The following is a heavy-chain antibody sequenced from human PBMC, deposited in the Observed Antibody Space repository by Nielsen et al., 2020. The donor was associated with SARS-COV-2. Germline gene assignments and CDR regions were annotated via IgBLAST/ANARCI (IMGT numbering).Heavy chain of an antibody. CDR1: GGSINSSSYY. CDR2: IYYSGST. Sequence: SETLSLTCTVSGGSINSSSYYWGWIRQPPGKGLEWIGSIYYSGSTYYNPSLKSRVTISVDTSKNQFSLKLSSVTAADTAVYYCASGMARGGMFVMVVAATPSFDYWGQGTLVTVSS. CDR3: ASGMARGGMFVMVVAATPSFDY. D-gene: IGHD2-15*01. J-gene: IGHJ4*02. V-gene: IGHV4-39*01.